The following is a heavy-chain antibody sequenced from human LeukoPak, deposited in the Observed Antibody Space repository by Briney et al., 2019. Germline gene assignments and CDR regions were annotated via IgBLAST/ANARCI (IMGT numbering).Heavy chain of an antibody. D-gene: IGHD6-19*01. V-gene: IGHV4-28*01. CDR3: ARNQAVASNHGAMDI. CDR2: IHYSGSA. Sequence: SETLSLTCAVSGYSISSSNWWGWFRQPPGKGLEWIGHIHYSGSAYYNTSLNSRITMSVDTSKNQFSLKLSSVTAVDTAVYYCARNQAVASNHGAMDIWGQGTMVIVSS. CDR1: GYSISSSNW. J-gene: IGHJ3*02.